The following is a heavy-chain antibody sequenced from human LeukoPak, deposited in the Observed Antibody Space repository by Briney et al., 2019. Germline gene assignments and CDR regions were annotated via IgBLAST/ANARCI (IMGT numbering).Heavy chain of an antibody. Sequence: RASVKVSCKASGYTFTSYAMHWVRQAPGQRLEWMGWINAGNGNAKYSQEFQGRVTITRDTSASTAYMELSSLRFEDMAVYYCAREDYGDYVFDYWGQGTLVTVSS. CDR2: INAGNGNA. D-gene: IGHD4-17*01. CDR1: GYTFTSYA. CDR3: AREDYGDYVFDY. V-gene: IGHV1-3*03. J-gene: IGHJ4*02.